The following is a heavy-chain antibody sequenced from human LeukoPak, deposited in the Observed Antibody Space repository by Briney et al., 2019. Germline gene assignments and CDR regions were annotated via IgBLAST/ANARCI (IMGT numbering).Heavy chain of an antibody. Sequence: GGSLTLSCAVSGFTFSNYWMSWVRQAPGKGLEWVANIKGNGSREDYVDSVKGRFTVSRDNSKNSLYLQMDSLRAEDTAVYYCVSQQLPPPRGQGTLLTVS. J-gene: IGHJ5*02. CDR1: GFTFSNYW. D-gene: IGHD6-13*01. V-gene: IGHV3-7*01. CDR2: IKGNGSRE. CDR3: VSQQLPPP.